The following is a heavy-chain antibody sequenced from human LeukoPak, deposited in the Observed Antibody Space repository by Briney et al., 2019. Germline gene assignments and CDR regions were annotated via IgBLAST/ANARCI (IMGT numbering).Heavy chain of an antibody. CDR3: AKRVFGVVPGFDS. D-gene: IGHD3-3*01. J-gene: IGHJ4*02. Sequence: GGSLRLSCAASGFTFSSYAMSWVRQAPGKGLEWVSAISGSGVGTYYADSVKGRFTISRDNSKNTLYLQMNSLRAADTAVYYCAKRVFGVVPGFDSWGQGTLVTVSS. V-gene: IGHV3-23*01. CDR2: ISGSGVGT. CDR1: GFTFSSYA.